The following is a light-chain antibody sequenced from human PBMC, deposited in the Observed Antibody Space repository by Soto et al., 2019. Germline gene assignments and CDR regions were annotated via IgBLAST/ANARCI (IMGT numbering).Light chain of an antibody. CDR1: QNVNNNF. J-gene: IGKJ4*01. Sequence: VLTQYPRTLALSPGERATLSCRASQNVNNNFVAWYQQKPGQAPSLLIYGVSDRATGVPDRFSGSGSGTDFTLTISRLEPEDFAVYYCQQHGASITFGGGTRVENK. V-gene: IGKV3-20*01. CDR2: GVS. CDR3: QQHGASIT.